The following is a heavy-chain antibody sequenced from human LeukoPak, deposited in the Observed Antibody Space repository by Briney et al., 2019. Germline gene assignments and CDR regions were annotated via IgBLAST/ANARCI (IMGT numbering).Heavy chain of an antibody. CDR1: GGSISSGSYY. CDR3: ARQPTLLWFGELSFRFWFDP. J-gene: IGHJ5*02. CDR2: IYTSGST. Sequence: SQTLSLTCTVSGGSISSGSYYWSWIRQPAGKGLEWIGRIYTSGSTNYNPSLKSRVTISVDTSKNQFSLKLSSVTAADTAVYYCARQPTLLWFGELSFRFWFDPWGQGTLVTVSS. D-gene: IGHD3-10*01. V-gene: IGHV4-61*02.